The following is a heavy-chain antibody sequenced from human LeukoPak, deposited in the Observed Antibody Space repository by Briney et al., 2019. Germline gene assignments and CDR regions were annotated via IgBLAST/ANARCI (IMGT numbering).Heavy chain of an antibody. CDR3: ARGLLDYYYYMDV. CDR2: MIPIFGTA. D-gene: IGHD2-15*01. J-gene: IGHJ6*03. V-gene: IGHV1-69*05. CDR1: GGTFSSYA. Sequence: ASVKVSCKASGGTFSSYAISWVRQAPGQGLEWMGGMIPIFGTANYAQKFQGRVTITTDESTSTAYMELSSLRSEDTAVYYCARGLLDYYYYMDVWGKGTTVTVSS.